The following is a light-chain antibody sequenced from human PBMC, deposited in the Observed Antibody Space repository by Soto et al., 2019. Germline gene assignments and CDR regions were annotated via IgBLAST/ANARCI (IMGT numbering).Light chain of an antibody. CDR1: QSVSNNF. Sequence: EIVLTQSPGTLSLSPGERATLSCRASQSVSNNFLAWYQQKPGQAPRLLIYDASKRATDIPDRFIGSGSGADFTLTINRVEPEDFAVYFCQQYAGSPRTFGQGTKVDIK. CDR2: DAS. V-gene: IGKV3-20*01. J-gene: IGKJ1*01. CDR3: QQYAGSPRT.